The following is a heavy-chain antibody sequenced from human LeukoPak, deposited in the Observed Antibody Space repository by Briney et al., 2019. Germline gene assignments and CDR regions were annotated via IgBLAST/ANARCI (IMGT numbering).Heavy chain of an antibody. CDR2: ISRSGEST. CDR3: AKDYAVGSIDY. V-gene: IGHV3-23*01. J-gene: IGHJ4*02. CDR1: GFTFSSYA. Sequence: PGGSLRLSCAASGFTFSSYAMSWARQAPGKGLEWVSSISRSGESTFYADSVRGRFTISRDNSKNTVSLQMESLRAEDTALYYCAKDYAVGSIDYWGQGTLVTVSS. D-gene: IGHD3-16*01.